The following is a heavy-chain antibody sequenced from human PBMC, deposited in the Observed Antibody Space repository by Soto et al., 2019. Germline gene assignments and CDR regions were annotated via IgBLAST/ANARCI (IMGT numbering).Heavy chain of an antibody. V-gene: IGHV4-59*08. D-gene: IGHD4-17*01. J-gene: IGHJ4*02. Sequence: SQLMSVTCSVGGGYISRFYWSCFRQPPGKGLEWIGYIYYSGSTNYNPSLKSRVTISVDTSKNQFSLKLSSVTAADTAVYFCARRYGGSFDFWGQGTLVTVSS. CDR2: IYYSGST. CDR3: ARRYGGSFDF. CDR1: GGYISRFY.